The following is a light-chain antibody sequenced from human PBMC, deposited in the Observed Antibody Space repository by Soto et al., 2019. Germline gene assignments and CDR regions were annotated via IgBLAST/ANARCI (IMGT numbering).Light chain of an antibody. CDR2: AAS. J-gene: IGKJ3*01. Sequence: IRMTQSPSSFSASTGDRVTITFLASQGISSYLAWYQQKPGKAPKLLIYAASTLQSGVPSRFSGSGSGTDFTLTISCLQSEDFATYYCQQYYSYSFTFGPGTKV. V-gene: IGKV1-8*01. CDR3: QQYYSYSFT. CDR1: QGISSY.